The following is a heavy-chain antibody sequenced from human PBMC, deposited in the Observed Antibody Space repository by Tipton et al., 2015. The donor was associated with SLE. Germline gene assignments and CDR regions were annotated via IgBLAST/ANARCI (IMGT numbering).Heavy chain of an antibody. CDR1: VASINSSSYY. V-gene: IGHV4-39*07. CDR2: ISYSGAT. CDR3: ARLVTLSRIDF. J-gene: IGHJ4*02. D-gene: IGHD2-21*02. Sequence: TLSLTCTVSVASINSSSYYWAWIRQPPGKGLEWIGSISYSGATYYNPSLKSRVIISLDTSRNHFSLDLSSVTAADTAVYYCARLVTLSRIDFWGQGTLVTVSS.